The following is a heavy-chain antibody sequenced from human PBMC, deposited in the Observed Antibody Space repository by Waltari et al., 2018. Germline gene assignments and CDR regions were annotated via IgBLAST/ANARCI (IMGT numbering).Heavy chain of an antibody. CDR1: GYTFTTSG. CDR2: MNTDNGNT. V-gene: IGHV1-18*01. D-gene: IGHD1-7*01. CDR3: ARGGNWNYACDV. J-gene: IGHJ4*02. Sequence: QVQLVQSGTEVKMPGASVKVSCKASGYTFTTSGITWVRQAPGQGLEWMGWMNTDNGNTNSAPGLQGRLIMTTDTSTGTAYMELRRLKSDDTALYYCARGGNWNYACDVWGQGTLVTVSS.